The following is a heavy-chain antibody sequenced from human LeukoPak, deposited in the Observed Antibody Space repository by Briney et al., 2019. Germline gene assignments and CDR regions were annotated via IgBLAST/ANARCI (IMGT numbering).Heavy chain of an antibody. D-gene: IGHD4-17*01. V-gene: IGHV3-30*18. Sequence: GGSLRLSCAASGFTFSSYGMHWVRQAPGKGLEWVAVISYDGSNKYYADSVKGRFTISRDNSKNTLYLQMNSLRAEDTAVYYCAKDVDYGDYVFDYWGQGTLATVSS. CDR2: ISYDGSNK. CDR1: GFTFSSYG. J-gene: IGHJ4*02. CDR3: AKDVDYGDYVFDY.